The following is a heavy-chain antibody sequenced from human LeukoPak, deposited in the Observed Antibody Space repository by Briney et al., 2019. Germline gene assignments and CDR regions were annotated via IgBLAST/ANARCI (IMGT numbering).Heavy chain of an antibody. CDR2: IYYSGDI. J-gene: IGHJ5*02. V-gene: IGHV4-59*08. Sequence: SETLSLTCTVSGTSISSYYWSWIRQPPGKGLESIGYIYYSGDINYNPSLKSRVTISVDTSKNQFSLKLSSVTAADTAVYYCARHLRANWFDPWGQGTLVTVSS. CDR3: ARHLRANWFDP. CDR1: GTSISSYY.